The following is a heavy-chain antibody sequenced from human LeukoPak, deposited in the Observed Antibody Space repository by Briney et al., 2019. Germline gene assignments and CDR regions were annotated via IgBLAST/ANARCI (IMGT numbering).Heavy chain of an antibody. CDR1: GFTFSNYA. D-gene: IGHD6-25*01. CDR2: ITSGGGTT. CDR3: ARDPPRAAWVFDY. V-gene: IGHV3-23*01. Sequence: GGSLRLSCAASGFTFSNYAMSWVRQAPGKALEWVSAITSGGGTTYYAGFVKGRFTISRDNSKNTLYLQMNSLRAEDTAVYYCARDPPRAAWVFDYWGQGTLVSVSS. J-gene: IGHJ4*02.